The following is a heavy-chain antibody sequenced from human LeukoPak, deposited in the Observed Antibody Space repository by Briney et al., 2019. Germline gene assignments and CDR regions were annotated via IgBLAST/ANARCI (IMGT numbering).Heavy chain of an antibody. CDR3: ARETSLAGFASGLGFNY. J-gene: IGHJ4*02. CDR2: IYYSGNT. D-gene: IGHD6-19*01. CDR1: GYSISSGYY. Sequence: SESLSLTCTVSGYSISSGYYWGWIRQPPGKGLEWIGYIYYSGNTNYNPSLKSRVTMSIDTSKNQFSLKLTSVTAADTATYYCARETSLAGFASGLGFNYWGQGILATVSS. V-gene: IGHV4-61*01.